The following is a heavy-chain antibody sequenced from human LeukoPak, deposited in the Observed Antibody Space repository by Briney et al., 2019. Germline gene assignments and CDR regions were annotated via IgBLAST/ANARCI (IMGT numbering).Heavy chain of an antibody. CDR1: GYAFTGYY. CDR3: ARGVLPAAMRGVGDAFDI. D-gene: IGHD2-2*01. V-gene: IGHV1-2*04. Sequence: ASVKVSCKASGYAFTGYYMHWVRQAPGQGLEWMGWINPNSGGTNYAQKFQGWVTMTRDTSISTAYMELSRLRSDDTAVYYCARGVLPAAMRGVGDAFDIWGQGTMVTVSS. J-gene: IGHJ3*02. CDR2: INPNSGGT.